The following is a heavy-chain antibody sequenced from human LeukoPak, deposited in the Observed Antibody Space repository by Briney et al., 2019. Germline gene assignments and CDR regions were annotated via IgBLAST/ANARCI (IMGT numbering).Heavy chain of an antibody. CDR3: ARDHLIILLDY. CDR2: ISSSSSYI. CDR1: GFTFSSYS. V-gene: IGHV3-21*01. J-gene: IGHJ4*02. D-gene: IGHD3-16*01. Sequence: GGFLRLSCAASGFTFSSYSMNWVRQAPGKGLEWVSSISSSSSYIYYADSVKGRFTISRDNAKNSLYLQMNSLRAEDTAVYYCARDHLIILLDYWGQGTLVTVSS.